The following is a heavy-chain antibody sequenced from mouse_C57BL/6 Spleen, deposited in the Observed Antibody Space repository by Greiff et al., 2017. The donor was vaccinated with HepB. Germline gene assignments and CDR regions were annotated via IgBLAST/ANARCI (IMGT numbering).Heavy chain of an antibody. V-gene: IGHV1-22*01. J-gene: IGHJ1*03. Sequence: VQLQQSGPELVKPGASVKMSCKASGYTFTDYNMHWVKQSHGKSLEWIGYINPNNGGTSYNQKFKGKATLTVNKSSSTAYMELRSLTSEDSAVYYCARSQYYYCNSSYWYFGGWGTGATVTVAS. D-gene: IGHD1-1*01. CDR2: INPNNGGT. CDR1: GYTFTDYN. CDR3: ARSQYYYCNSSYWYFGG.